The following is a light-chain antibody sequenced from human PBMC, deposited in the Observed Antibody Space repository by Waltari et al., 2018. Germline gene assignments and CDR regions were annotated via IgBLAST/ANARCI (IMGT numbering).Light chain of an antibody. CDR1: QNVNSF. CDR2: DAS. J-gene: IGKJ2*01. CDR3: QQRGNLPET. V-gene: IGKV3-11*01. Sequence: EIVLTQSPGTLSLSPGDRATLSCRASQNVNSFLAWYQQKRGQAPRLLIYDASKRATGIPDRISGSGSGTDFTLTISSLEPEDFAIYYCQQRGNLPETFGRGTWVEMK.